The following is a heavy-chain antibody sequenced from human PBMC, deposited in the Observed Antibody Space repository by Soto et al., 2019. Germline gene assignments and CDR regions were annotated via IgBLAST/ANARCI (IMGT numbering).Heavy chain of an antibody. J-gene: IGHJ6*03. CDR3: ARKYYDFWSGYYNHTTHCYYYYMDV. D-gene: IGHD3-3*01. CDR1: GYSFTSYW. V-gene: IGHV5-51*01. Sequence: PGESLKISCKGSGYSFTSYWIGWVRQMPGKGLEWMGIIYPGDSDTRYSPSFQGQVTISADKSISTAYLQWSSLKASDTAMYYCARKYYDFWSGYYNHTTHCYYYYMDVWGKGTTVTVSS. CDR2: IYPGDSDT.